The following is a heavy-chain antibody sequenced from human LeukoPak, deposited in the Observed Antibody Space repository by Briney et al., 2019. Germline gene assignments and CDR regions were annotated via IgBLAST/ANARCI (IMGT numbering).Heavy chain of an antibody. Sequence: SETLSLTCTVSGGSISSSSYYWGWIRQPPGKGLEWIGNIYYSGSTYYNPSLNSRVTISVDTSKNQFSLKLSSVTAADTALYYCASSRKSRSRWYDGWFDPWGQRTPVTVSS. V-gene: IGHV4-39*01. J-gene: IGHJ5*02. CDR2: IYYSGST. CDR1: GGSISSSSYY. CDR3: ASSRKSRSRWYDGWFDP. D-gene: IGHD6-13*01.